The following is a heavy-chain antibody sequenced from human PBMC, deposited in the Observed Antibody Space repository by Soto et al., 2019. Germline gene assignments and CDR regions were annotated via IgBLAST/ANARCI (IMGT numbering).Heavy chain of an antibody. Sequence: ASVKVSCKASGYTFTGYYMHWVRQAPGQGLEWMGWINPNSGGTNYAQKFQGRVTMTRDTSISTAYMELSRLRSDDTAVYYCARVSVAVAGTGNYWGQGTLVTVSS. J-gene: IGHJ4*02. D-gene: IGHD6-19*01. V-gene: IGHV1-2*02. CDR1: GYTFTGYY. CDR3: ARVSVAVAGTGNY. CDR2: INPNSGGT.